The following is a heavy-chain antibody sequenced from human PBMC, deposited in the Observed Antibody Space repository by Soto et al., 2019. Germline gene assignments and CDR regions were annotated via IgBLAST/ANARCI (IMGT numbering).Heavy chain of an antibody. CDR2: ISSSGSTI. D-gene: IGHD5-18*01. Sequence: LRLSCAASGFTFSSYEMNWVRQAPGKGLEWVSYISSSGSTIYYADSVKGRFTISRDNAKNSLYLQMNSLRAEDTAVYYCASGGYSYGYGVDYWGQGTLVTVSS. CDR3: ASGGYSYGYGVDY. CDR1: GFTFSSYE. J-gene: IGHJ4*02. V-gene: IGHV3-48*03.